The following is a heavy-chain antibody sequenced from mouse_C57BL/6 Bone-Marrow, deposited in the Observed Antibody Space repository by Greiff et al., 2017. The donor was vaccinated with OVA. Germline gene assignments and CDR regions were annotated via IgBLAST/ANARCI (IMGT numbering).Heavy chain of an antibody. CDR2: ISYDGSN. J-gene: IGHJ4*01. D-gene: IGHD1-1*01. V-gene: IGHV3-6*01. CDR1: GYSITSGYY. Sequence: VQLKQSGPGLVKPSQSLSLTCSVTGYSITSGYYWNWIRQFPGNKLEWMGYISYDGSNNYNPSLKNRISITRDTSKNQFFLKLNSVTTEDTATYYCARGGLSYYGYAMDYWGQGTSVTVSS. CDR3: ARGGLSYYGYAMDY.